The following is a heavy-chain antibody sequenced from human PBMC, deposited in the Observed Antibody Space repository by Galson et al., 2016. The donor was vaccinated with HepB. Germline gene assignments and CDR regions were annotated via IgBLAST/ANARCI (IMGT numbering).Heavy chain of an antibody. V-gene: IGHV1-18*01. Sequence: SVKVSCKASGYTFTTYLITWVRQAPGQGLESMGWISGANGNTNYAQKFQGRVSMTTDTSTTTVYMELRSLRSDDTAVYYCARRGIPSRRIDFWGQGTLVTVSS. CDR2: ISGANGNT. J-gene: IGHJ4*02. CDR1: GYTFTTYL. CDR3: ARRGIPSRRIDF. D-gene: IGHD6-6*01.